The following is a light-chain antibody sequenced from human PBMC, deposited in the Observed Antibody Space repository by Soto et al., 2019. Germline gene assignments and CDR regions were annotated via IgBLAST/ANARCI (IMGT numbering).Light chain of an antibody. CDR3: ASHAGRKNII. V-gene: IGLV2-8*01. CDR1: SSDIGGYNY. Sequence: QSVLTQPPSASGSPGRSVTISCTGTSSDIGGYNYVSWYQQHPGKAPKLMIYEVNKRPSGVPDRFSGSKSGNTASLTVSGLQAGDEADYYCASHAGRKNIIFGGGTQLTVL. J-gene: IGLJ7*01. CDR2: EVN.